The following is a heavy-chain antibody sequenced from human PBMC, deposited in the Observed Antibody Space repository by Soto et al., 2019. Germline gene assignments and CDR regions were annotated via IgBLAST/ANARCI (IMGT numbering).Heavy chain of an antibody. J-gene: IGHJ4*02. CDR1: GFTFSSYA. CDR3: AKDLVGSNADYFDY. V-gene: IGHV3-23*01. D-gene: IGHD2-15*01. CDR2: ISGSGGST. Sequence: EVQLLESGGGLVQPGGSLRLSCAASGFTFSSYAMSWVRQAPGKGMEWVAAISGSGGSTYYADSVKGRFTISRDNSKNTLYLQMNSLRAEDAVVYYCAKDLVGSNADYFDYWGQGTLVTVSS.